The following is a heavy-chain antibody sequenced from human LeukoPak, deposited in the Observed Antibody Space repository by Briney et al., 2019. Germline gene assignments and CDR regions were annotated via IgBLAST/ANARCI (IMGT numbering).Heavy chain of an antibody. CDR1: GLTFSSYA. CDR3: VKVEWRRAAAGYLD. V-gene: IGHV3-23*01. Sequence: GGSLRLSCAASGLTFSSYAMSWVRQAPGKGLEWVSAISGSGGSTYYADSVKGRFTISRDNSKNTLYLQMNSLRAEDTAVYYCVKVEWRRAAAGYLDWGQGTLVTVSS. CDR2: ISGSGGST. D-gene: IGHD6-13*01. J-gene: IGHJ4*02.